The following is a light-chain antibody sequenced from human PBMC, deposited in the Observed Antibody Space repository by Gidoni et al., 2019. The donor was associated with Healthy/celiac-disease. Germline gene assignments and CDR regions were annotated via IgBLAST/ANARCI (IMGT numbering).Light chain of an antibody. CDR1: QGISSA. Sequence: AIHLTQSLSSLSASVGDRVTITCRASQGISSALAWYQQKPGKAPKLLIYDASSLESGVPSRFSGSGSGTDFTLTISSLQPEDFATYYCQQFNSYLPYTFGQGTKLEIK. CDR3: QQFNSYLPYT. J-gene: IGKJ2*01. CDR2: DAS. V-gene: IGKV1-13*02.